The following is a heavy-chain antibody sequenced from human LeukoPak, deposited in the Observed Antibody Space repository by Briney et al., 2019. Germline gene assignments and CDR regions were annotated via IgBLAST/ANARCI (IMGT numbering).Heavy chain of an antibody. CDR1: GGSISSGSYY. V-gene: IGHV4-61*02. Sequence: SETLSLTCTVSGGSISSGSYYWSWIRQPAGKGLEWFGRIYTSGSTNYNPSLKSRVTISVDTSKNQFSLKLSSVTAADTAVYYCARESRRPGYFDYWGQGTLVTVS. J-gene: IGHJ4*02. CDR2: IYTSGST. CDR3: ARESRRPGYFDY.